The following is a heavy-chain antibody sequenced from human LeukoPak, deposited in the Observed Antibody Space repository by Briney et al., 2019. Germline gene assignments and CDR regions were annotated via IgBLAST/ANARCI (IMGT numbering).Heavy chain of an antibody. D-gene: IGHD3-10*01. V-gene: IGHV1-18*01. Sequence: ASVKVSCKASGYSFTSYGISWVRQAPGQGLEWMGWISAYNGDTNYAQKVQGRVTMTTETSTSTVYMELRSLRSDDTAVYYCARHYDAGKDDAFHIWGQGTMVTVSS. CDR3: ARHYDAGKDDAFHI. CDR2: ISAYNGDT. J-gene: IGHJ3*02. CDR1: GYSFTSYG.